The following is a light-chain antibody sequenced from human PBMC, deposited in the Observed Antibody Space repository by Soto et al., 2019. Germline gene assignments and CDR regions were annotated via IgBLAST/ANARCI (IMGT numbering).Light chain of an antibody. J-gene: IGLJ2*01. CDR1: SSNIENNY. CDR2: DND. V-gene: IGLV1-51*01. Sequence: QSVLTQPPSVSAAPGQKVTISCSGSSSNIENNYVSWYQQLPGTAPKLLIYDNDNRPSGIPDRFSGSKSGTSATLGITGLQTGDEADYYCGTWDTSLSAGVFGGGTKVTVL. CDR3: GTWDTSLSAGV.